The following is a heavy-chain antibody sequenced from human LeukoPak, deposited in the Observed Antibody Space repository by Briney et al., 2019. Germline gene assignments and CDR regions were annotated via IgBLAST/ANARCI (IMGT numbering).Heavy chain of an antibody. CDR2: IYHTGST. D-gene: IGHD3-10*01. CDR3: ARHRATGVTLVRGVPSPLDY. J-gene: IGHJ4*02. V-gene: IGHV4-4*02. Sequence: SETLSLTCAVSGGSISSTNWWSWVLQPPGKGLEWIVEIYHTGSTNYNPSLKSRVTISLDKSKNQFSLKVTALTAADTAVYYCARHRATGVTLVRGVPSPLDYWGQGTLVTVSS. CDR1: GGSISSTNW.